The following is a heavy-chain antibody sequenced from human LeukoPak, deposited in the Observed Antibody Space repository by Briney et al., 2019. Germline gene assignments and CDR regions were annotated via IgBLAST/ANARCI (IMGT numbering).Heavy chain of an antibody. CDR3: AGSSGWYSSFDY. Sequence: ASVKVSCKASGYTFTSYYMHWVRQAPGQGLEWMGIINPSGGSTSYARKFQGRVTMTRDTSTSTVYMELSSLRSEDTAVYYCAGSSGWYSSFDYWGQGTLVTVSS. V-gene: IGHV1-46*01. CDR1: GYTFTSYY. J-gene: IGHJ4*02. D-gene: IGHD6-19*01. CDR2: INPSGGST.